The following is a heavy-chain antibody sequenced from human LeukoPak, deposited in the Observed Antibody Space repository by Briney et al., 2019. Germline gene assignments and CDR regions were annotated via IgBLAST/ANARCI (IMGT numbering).Heavy chain of an antibody. V-gene: IGHV4-59*08. Sequence: SETLSLTCTVSGGSISSYYWSWIRQPPGKGLEWIGYIYYSGSTNYNPSLKSRVTISVDTSKNQFSLKLSSVTAADTAVYYCARGDSSGYYARLYYFDYWGQGTLVTVSS. D-gene: IGHD3-22*01. CDR1: GGSISSYY. CDR2: IYYSGST. J-gene: IGHJ4*02. CDR3: ARGDSSGYYARLYYFDY.